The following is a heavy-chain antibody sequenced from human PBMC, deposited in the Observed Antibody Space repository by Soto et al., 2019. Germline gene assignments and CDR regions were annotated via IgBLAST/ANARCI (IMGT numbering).Heavy chain of an antibody. CDR1: GLTFNNYA. V-gene: IGHV3-23*01. Sequence: GGSLRLSCAASGLTFNNYAMNWVRQSPEKGLEWVSAISGSGASTYYADSVKGRFTISRDNSKNTLFLQINSLRAEDTAVYFCAKSPSVVLVPSSLGGNNWFDPWGQGTPVTVSS. D-gene: IGHD3-10*01. J-gene: IGHJ5*02. CDR3: AKSPSVVLVPSSLGGNNWFDP. CDR2: ISGSGAST.